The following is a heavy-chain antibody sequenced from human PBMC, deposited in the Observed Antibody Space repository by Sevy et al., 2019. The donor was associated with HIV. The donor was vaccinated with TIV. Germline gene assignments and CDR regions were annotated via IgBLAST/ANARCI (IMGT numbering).Heavy chain of an antibody. Sequence: SETPSLTCTVSGGSISSYYWSWIRQPAGKGLEWIGRIYTSGSTNYNPSLKSRVTMSVDTSKNQFSLKLSSVTAADTAVYYCAREKEDSGSYDAFDIWGQGTMVTVSS. J-gene: IGHJ3*02. D-gene: IGHD1-26*01. CDR3: AREKEDSGSYDAFDI. V-gene: IGHV4-4*07. CDR2: IYTSGST. CDR1: GGSISSYY.